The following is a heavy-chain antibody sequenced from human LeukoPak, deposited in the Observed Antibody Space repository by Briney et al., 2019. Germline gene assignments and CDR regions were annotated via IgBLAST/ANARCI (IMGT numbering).Heavy chain of an antibody. CDR1: GGSISSYY. V-gene: IGHV4-59*12. D-gene: IGHD2-21*02. J-gene: IGHJ3*02. Sequence: TASETLSLTCTVSGGSISSYYWSWIRQPPGKGLEWIGYIYYSGSTNYNPSLKSRVTISVDTSKNQFSLKLSSVTAADTAVYYCAREVVTDDAFDIWGQGTMVTVSS. CDR2: IYYSGST. CDR3: AREVVTDDAFDI.